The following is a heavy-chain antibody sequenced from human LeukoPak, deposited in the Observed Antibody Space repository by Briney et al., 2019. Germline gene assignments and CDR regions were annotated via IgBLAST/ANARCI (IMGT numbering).Heavy chain of an antibody. CDR1: GGSISSYY. D-gene: IGHD4-17*01. V-gene: IGHV4-59*01. CDR2: IYYSGST. CDR3: ARVARLRQIDY. Sequence: SETLSLTCTVSGGSISSYYWSWIRQPPGKGLEWIGYIYYSGSTNYNPSLKSRVTISVDTSKNQFSLKLSSVTAADTAVYYCARVARLRQIDYWGQGTLVTVSS. J-gene: IGHJ4*02.